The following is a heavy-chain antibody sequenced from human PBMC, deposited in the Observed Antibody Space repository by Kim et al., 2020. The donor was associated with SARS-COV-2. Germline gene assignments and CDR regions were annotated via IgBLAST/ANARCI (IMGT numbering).Heavy chain of an antibody. CDR3: ARDLDIVATIIISYYGMDV. D-gene: IGHD5-12*01. CDR1: GFTFSSYS. Sequence: GGSLRLSCAASGFTFSSYSMNWVRQAPGKGLEWVSSISSSSSYIYYADSVKGRFTISRDNAKNSLYLQMNSLRAEDTAVYYCARDLDIVATIIISYYGMDVWGQGTTVTVSS. CDR2: ISSSSSYI. J-gene: IGHJ6*02. V-gene: IGHV3-21*01.